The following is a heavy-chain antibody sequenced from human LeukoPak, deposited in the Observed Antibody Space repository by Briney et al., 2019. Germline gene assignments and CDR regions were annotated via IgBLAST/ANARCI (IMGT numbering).Heavy chain of an antibody. CDR1: GGSISSYY. CDR3: ARGILGRYYFDY. D-gene: IGHD3-3*02. CDR2: IYYSGST. Sequence: SETLSLTCTVSGGSISSYYWSWIRQPPGKGLEWIGYIYYSGSTNYNPSLKSRVTISVDTSKNQFSLKLTSVTAADTAVYYCARGILGRYYFDYWGQGTLVAVSS. J-gene: IGHJ4*02. V-gene: IGHV4-59*01.